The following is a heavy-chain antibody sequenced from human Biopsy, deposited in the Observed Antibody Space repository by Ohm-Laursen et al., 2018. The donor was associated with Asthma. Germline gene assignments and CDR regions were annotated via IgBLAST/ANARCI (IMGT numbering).Heavy chain of an antibody. J-gene: IGHJ6*02. CDR2: ISYDGRNT. D-gene: IGHD2-21*02. V-gene: IGHV3-30*04. Sequence: SLRLSCTASGFTFDNYTMHWVRQAPGKGLEWVTIISYDGRNTYYADSVEGRFTISRDNSKNALFLQMSSLKPEDTAVYYCARGGLHYYEYYGMDVWGQGTTVTVSS. CDR1: GFTFDNYT. CDR3: ARGGLHYYEYYGMDV.